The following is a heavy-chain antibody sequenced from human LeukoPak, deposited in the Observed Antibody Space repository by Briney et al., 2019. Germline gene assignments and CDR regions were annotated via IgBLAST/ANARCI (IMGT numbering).Heavy chain of an antibody. CDR3: AKERYYDSSGYYYNNFDY. CDR1: GFTFSTYA. V-gene: IGHV3-23*01. CDR2: ITRSGTDT. J-gene: IGHJ4*02. D-gene: IGHD3-22*01. Sequence: GGSLRLSCEASGFTFSTYAMYWVRQAPGRGLEWVSGITRSGTDTYYADSVKGRFTTSRDNSKNTLYLQMNSLRAEDTAVYYCAKERYYDSSGYYYNNFDYWGQGTLVTVSS.